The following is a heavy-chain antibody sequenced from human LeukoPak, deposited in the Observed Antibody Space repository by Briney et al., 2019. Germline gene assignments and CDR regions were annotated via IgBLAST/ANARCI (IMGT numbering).Heavy chain of an antibody. CDR3: AREGDDSSGYFSSY. Sequence: SETLSLTCAVYGGSFSGYSWSWIRQPPGKGLEWIGYIYHSGSTYYNPSLKSRVTISVDRSKNQFSLKLSSVTAADTAVYYCAREGDDSSGYFSSYWGQGTLVTVSS. D-gene: IGHD3-22*01. J-gene: IGHJ4*02. CDR1: GGSFSGYS. CDR2: IYHSGST. V-gene: IGHV4-30-2*01.